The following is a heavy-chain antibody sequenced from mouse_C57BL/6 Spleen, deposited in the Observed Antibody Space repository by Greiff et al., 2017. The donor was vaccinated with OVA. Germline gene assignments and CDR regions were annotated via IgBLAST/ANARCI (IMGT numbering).Heavy chain of an antibody. CDR3: ARRGGWLLPFDY. D-gene: IGHD2-3*01. CDR2: ISYDGSN. V-gene: IGHV3-6*01. Sequence: ESGPGLVKPSQSLSLTCSVTGYSITSGYYWNWIRQFPGNKLEWMGYISYDGSNNYNPSLKNRISITRDTSKNQFFLKLNSVTTEDTATYYCARRGGWLLPFDYWGQGTTLTVSS. CDR1: GYSITSGYY. J-gene: IGHJ2*01.